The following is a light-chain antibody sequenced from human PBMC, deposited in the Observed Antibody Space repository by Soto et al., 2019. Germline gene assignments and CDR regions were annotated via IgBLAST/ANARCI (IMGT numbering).Light chain of an antibody. CDR2: VGTGGIEG. CDR1: SGYSNYK. J-gene: IGLJ2*01. V-gene: IGLV9-49*01. Sequence: QAVVTQPPSTSASLGASVTLTCTLSSGYSNYKVAWYQQRAGKGPLFVMRVGTGGIEGSKGDGIPDRFSVSGSGLNRYLTITNIQEEDEGDYHCGVDHGSRSKFVVVFGGGTKLTVL. CDR3: GVDHGSRSKFVVV.